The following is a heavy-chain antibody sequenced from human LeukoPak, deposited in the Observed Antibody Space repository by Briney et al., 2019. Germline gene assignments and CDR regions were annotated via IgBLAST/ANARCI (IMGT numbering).Heavy chain of an antibody. CDR1: GFTFSSYA. CDR3: AIPQVGAVPGYSSGPAVAFQH. D-gene: IGHD6-19*01. Sequence: PGGSLRLSCAASGFTFSSYAMSWVRQAPGKGLEWVSAISGSGGSTYYADSVKGRFTISRDNSKNTLYLQMNSLRAEDTAVYYCAIPQVGAVPGYSSGPAVAFQHWGQGTLVTVSS. V-gene: IGHV3-23*01. CDR2: ISGSGGST. J-gene: IGHJ1*01.